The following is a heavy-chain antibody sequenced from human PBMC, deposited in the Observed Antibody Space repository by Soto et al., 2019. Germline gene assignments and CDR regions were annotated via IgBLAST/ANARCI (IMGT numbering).Heavy chain of an antibody. J-gene: IGHJ4*02. Sequence: GGSLRLSCAASGFTFSSYSMNWVRQAPGKGLEWVSYISSSSTIYYADSVKGRFTISRDNAKNSLYLQMNSLRAEDTAVYYCARVDTIFGVVSPFDYWGQGTLVTVSS. CDR1: GFTFSSYS. V-gene: IGHV3-48*01. CDR2: ISSSSTI. CDR3: ARVDTIFGVVSPFDY. D-gene: IGHD3-3*01.